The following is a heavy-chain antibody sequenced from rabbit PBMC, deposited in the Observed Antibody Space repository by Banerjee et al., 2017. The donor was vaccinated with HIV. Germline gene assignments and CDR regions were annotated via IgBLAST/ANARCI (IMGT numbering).Heavy chain of an antibody. CDR3: ARVGYTYGDGGDGYSKWGL. J-gene: IGHJ3*01. CDR2: IDAGSTGNT. CDR1: GFSFSSTSW. D-gene: IGHD6-1*01. V-gene: IGHV1S40*01. Sequence: QSLEESGGGLVQPGASLTLTCTASGFSFSSTSWICWVRQAPGKGPEWIACIDAGSTGNTYYVNWAKGRFTISRTSSTTVTLQMTSLTAADTATYFCARVGYTYGDGGDGYSKWGLWGQGTLVTVS.